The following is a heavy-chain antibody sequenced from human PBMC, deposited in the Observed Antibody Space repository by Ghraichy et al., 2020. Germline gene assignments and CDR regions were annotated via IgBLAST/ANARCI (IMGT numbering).Heavy chain of an antibody. V-gene: IGHV4-34*01. CDR3: ARQVPAAGFDP. D-gene: IGHD2-2*01. Sequence: SQTLSLTCAVYGGSFSGYYWSWIRQPPGKGLEWIGEINHSGSTNYNPSLKSRVTISVDTSKNQFSLKLSSVTAADTAVYYCARQVPAAGFDPWGQGTLVTVSS. CDR2: INHSGST. J-gene: IGHJ5*02. CDR1: GGSFSGYY.